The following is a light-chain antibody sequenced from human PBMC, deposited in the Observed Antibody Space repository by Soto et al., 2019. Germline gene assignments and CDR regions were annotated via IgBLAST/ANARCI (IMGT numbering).Light chain of an antibody. Sequence: DIQMTQSPSSLSASVGDRVTITCRASQSISSYLNWYQQKPGKAPKLLIYAASSLQSGVPSRFSGSGSGTDFTLTISSLQPEDFATYYCQQSYSSFTVGPGTIVDIK. V-gene: IGKV1-39*01. CDR1: QSISSY. J-gene: IGKJ3*01. CDR3: QQSYSSFT. CDR2: AAS.